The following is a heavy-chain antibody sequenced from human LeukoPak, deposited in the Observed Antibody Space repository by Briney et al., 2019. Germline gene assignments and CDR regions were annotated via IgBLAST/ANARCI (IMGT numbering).Heavy chain of an antibody. CDR3: ARENSHDFWSGYFNWFDP. J-gene: IGHJ5*02. CDR2: IIPIFGTA. D-gene: IGHD3-3*01. V-gene: IGHV1-69*05. Sequence: GASVKVSCKASGGTFSSYAISWVRQAPGQGPEWMGGIIPIFGTANYAQKFQGRVTITTDESTSTAYMELSSLRSEDTAVYYCARENSHDFWSGYFNWFDPWAREPWSPSPQ. CDR1: GGTFSSYA.